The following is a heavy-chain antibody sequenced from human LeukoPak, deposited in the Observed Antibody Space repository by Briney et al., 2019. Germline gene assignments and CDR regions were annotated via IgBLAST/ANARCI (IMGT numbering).Heavy chain of an antibody. CDR3: ARVRGIAAAGTLGY. D-gene: IGHD6-13*01. CDR2: MNPNSGDR. J-gene: IGHJ4*02. V-gene: IGHV1-8*02. Sequence: GASVKVSCEASGYTFSSYDINWVRQATGQGLEWMGWMNPNSGDRGYAQKFQGRVTMTRNTSISTAYMELSSLRSEDTAVYYCARVRGIAAAGTLGYWGQGTLVTVSS. CDR1: GYTFSSYD.